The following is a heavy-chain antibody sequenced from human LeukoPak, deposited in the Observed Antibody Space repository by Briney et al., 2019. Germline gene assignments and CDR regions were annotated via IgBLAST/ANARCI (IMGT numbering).Heavy chain of an antibody. CDR1: GGTFSSYA. D-gene: IGHD2-15*01. Sequence: SVKVSCKASGGTFSSYAISWVRQAPGQGLEWIGGVIPILGIANYAQKFQGRVTITADKSTSTAYMELSSLRSEDTAVYYCARDKMVVVVAATLGYFDLWGRGTLVTVSS. V-gene: IGHV1-69*10. CDR2: VIPILGIA. CDR3: ARDKMVVVVAATLGYFDL. J-gene: IGHJ2*01.